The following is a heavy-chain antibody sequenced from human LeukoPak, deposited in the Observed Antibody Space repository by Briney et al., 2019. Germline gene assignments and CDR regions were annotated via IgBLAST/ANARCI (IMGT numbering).Heavy chain of an antibody. Sequence: PSETLSLTCTVSGYSISSGYYWGWIRQPPEKGLEWIGSIYHSGSTYYNPSLKSRVTISVDTSKNQFSLKLSSVTAADTAVYYCARVTYSSGSFDYWGQGTLVTVSS. J-gene: IGHJ4*02. CDR3: ARVTYSSGSFDY. CDR2: IYHSGST. V-gene: IGHV4-38-2*02. D-gene: IGHD6-19*01. CDR1: GYSISSGYY.